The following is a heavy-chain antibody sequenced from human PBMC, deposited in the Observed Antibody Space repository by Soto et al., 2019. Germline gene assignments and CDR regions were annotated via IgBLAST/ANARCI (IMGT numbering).Heavy chain of an antibody. J-gene: IGHJ6*02. CDR2: ISAKKGNT. CDR3: AREILSPDFYFHGMDV. CDR1: GYTFISYG. V-gene: IGHV1-18*04. Sequence: QGQLVQSGAEVKKPGASVKVSCKASGYTFISYGISWVRQAPGQGLEWMGWISAKKGNTKYAQKFQGRVTMTTDTSTSTAYMELRSLRSDDTAVYYCAREILSPDFYFHGMDVWGQGTTVTVSS. D-gene: IGHD2-15*01.